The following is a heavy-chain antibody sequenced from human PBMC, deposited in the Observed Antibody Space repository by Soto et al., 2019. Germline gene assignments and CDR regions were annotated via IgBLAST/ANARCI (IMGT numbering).Heavy chain of an antibody. CDR2: ISYDGSNK. D-gene: IGHD3-22*01. CDR3: ARVDPFYYDSSGYDY. Sequence: PGGSLRLSCAASGISVGNSYMSWVRQAPGKGLEWVAVISYDGSNKYYAEYVKGRYTISRDNSKNTLYLQINSLSAEDTSLYYFARVDPFYYDSSGYDYWGQGTLVTISS. V-gene: IGHV3-30-3*01. CDR1: GISVGNSY. J-gene: IGHJ4*02.